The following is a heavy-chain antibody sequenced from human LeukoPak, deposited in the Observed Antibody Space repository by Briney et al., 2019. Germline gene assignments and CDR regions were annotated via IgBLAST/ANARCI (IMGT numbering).Heavy chain of an antibody. D-gene: IGHD2-8*01. CDR3: ARGQYCTNGVCYTLDY. CDR2: IYSGGTT. V-gene: IGHV3-53*01. Sequence: PGGSLRLSCAASGFTVSSNYMSWVRQAPGKGLEWVSVIYSGGTTNHADSVKGRFTVSRDNSKNTLYLQMNSLRAEDTAVYYCARGQYCTNGVCYTLDYWGQGTLVTVSS. CDR1: GFTVSSNY. J-gene: IGHJ4*02.